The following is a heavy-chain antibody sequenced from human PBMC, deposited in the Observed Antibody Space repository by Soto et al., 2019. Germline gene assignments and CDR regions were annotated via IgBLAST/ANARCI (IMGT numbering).Heavy chain of an antibody. D-gene: IGHD3-22*01. CDR1: GFTFSSYG. CDR3: TALGYYDSSAGGGY. V-gene: IGHV3-30*03. Sequence: PVGSLRLSCAASGFTFSSYGMHWVRRAPGKGLEWVAVISYDETNTYHADSVKGRFTISRDNSKNTLYLQMNRLRADDTAVYYCTALGYYDSSAGGGYWGQGTLVTVSS. CDR2: ISYDETNT. J-gene: IGHJ4*02.